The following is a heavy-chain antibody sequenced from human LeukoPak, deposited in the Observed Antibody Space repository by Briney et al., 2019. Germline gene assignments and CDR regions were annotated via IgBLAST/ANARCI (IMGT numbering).Heavy chain of an antibody. CDR3: ARSRVRGYYDSSGYYR. D-gene: IGHD3-22*01. V-gene: IGHV1-2*02. CDR2: INPNSGGT. CDR1: AYTFTVCY. J-gene: IGHJ4*02. Sequence: GASVKLSCKASAYTFTVCYLHWVRQAPAQGHEWMGWINPNSGGTNYAQKFQSRVTMTRDTSISTAYMELGGLRSDDKAVYYCARSRVRGYYDSSGYYRWGQGTLVTVSS.